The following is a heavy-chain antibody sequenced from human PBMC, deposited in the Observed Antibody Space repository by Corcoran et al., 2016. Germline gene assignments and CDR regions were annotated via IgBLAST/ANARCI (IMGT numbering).Heavy chain of an antibody. J-gene: IGHJ6*02. V-gene: IGHV3-15*01. CDR1: GFTFSNAW. Sequence: EVQLVESGGGLVKPGGSLRLSCAASGFTFSNAWMSWVRQAPGKGLEWVGRIKSKTDGGTTDYAAPVKGRFTISRDDSKNTLYLQMNSLKSEDTTVYYCTTELESSVYRGYYYYGMDVWGQGTTVTVSS. D-gene: IGHD3-22*01. CDR3: TTELESSVYRGYYYYGMDV. CDR2: IKSKTDGGTT.